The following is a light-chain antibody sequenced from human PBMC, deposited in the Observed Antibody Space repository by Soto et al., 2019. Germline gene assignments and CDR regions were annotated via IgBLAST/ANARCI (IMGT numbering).Light chain of an antibody. J-gene: IGKJ1*01. CDR3: QQYGNWHPIT. V-gene: IGKV3-20*01. Sequence: EIVLTQSPVTLSLSGGERATXSCRXSQGVSRGYLAWYHQKPPRPPPLLIYVVSTKATSISHNFSSRWSGADFNLTISRMVPKDFGIYYCQQYGNWHPITFGQGT. CDR2: VVS. CDR1: QGVSRGY.